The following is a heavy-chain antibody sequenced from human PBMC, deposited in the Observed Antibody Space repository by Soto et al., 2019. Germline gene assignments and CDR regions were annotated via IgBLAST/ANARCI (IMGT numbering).Heavy chain of an antibody. J-gene: IGHJ6*02. D-gene: IGHD6-13*01. CDR1: GYTFTSYG. CDR3: AREGKIAAAFSYYYGMDV. V-gene: IGHV1-18*04. CDR2: ISAYNGNT. Sequence: ASVKVSCKASGYTFTSYGISWLRQAPGQGLEWMGWISAYNGNTNYAQKLQGRVTMTTDTSTSTAYMELRSLRSDDTAVYYCAREGKIAAAFSYYYGMDVWGQGTTVTVSS.